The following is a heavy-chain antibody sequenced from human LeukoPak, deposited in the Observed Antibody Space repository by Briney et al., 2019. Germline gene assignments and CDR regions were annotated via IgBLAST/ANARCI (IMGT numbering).Heavy chain of an antibody. CDR3: AGESGDYGDLGY. CDR1: GGSMSYNY. CDR2: IYYSGST. Sequence: KPSETLSLTCTVSGGSMSYNYWSWIRQPPGKGLEWIGYIYYSGSTNYNPSLKSRVTISVDTSKNQFSLKLSPVTAADTAVYYCAGESGDYGDLGYWGQGTLVTVSS. J-gene: IGHJ4*02. D-gene: IGHD4-17*01. V-gene: IGHV4-59*01.